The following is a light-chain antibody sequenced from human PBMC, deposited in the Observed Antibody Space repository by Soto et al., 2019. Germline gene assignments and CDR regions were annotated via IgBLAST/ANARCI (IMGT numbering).Light chain of an antibody. CDR3: LLYYGGSYV. V-gene: IGLV2-14*01. J-gene: IGLJ1*01. Sequence: QSVLTQPASVSGSPGQSITISCTGTSSDIGAYNSVSWYQQYPGRAPKLMIYEVSNRPSGVSARFSASKSGNTASLTISGLQAEDEADYYCLLYYGGSYVFGAGTKLTVL. CDR2: EVS. CDR1: SSDIGAYNS.